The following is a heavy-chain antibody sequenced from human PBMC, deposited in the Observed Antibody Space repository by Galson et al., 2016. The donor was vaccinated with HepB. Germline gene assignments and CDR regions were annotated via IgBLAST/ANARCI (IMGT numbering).Heavy chain of an antibody. V-gene: IGHV3-11*06. CDR2: ISSTSSYT. Sequence: SLRLSCAASGFTFSDYYMSWIRQAPGKGLELVSYISSTSSYTNYADSVKGRFTISRDNAKNSLYLQMNSLRAEDTAVYYCARDSEQWLPSRGYYFDYWGQGTLVTVSS. D-gene: IGHD6-19*01. J-gene: IGHJ4*02. CDR3: ARDSEQWLPSRGYYFDY. CDR1: GFTFSDYY.